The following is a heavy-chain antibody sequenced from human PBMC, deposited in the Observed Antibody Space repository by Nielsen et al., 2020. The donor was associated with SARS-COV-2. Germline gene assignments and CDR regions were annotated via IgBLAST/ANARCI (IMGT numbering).Heavy chain of an antibody. D-gene: IGHD3-3*01. Sequence: SETLSLTCTVSGGSVSSGSYYWSWIRQPPGKGLEWIGYIYYSGSTNYNPSLKSRVTISVDTSKNQFSLKLSSVTAADTAVYYCARDNVLRFLEWSNGFDYWGQGTLVTVSS. J-gene: IGHJ4*02. CDR1: GGSVSSGSYY. CDR2: IYYSGST. CDR3: ARDNVLRFLEWSNGFDY. V-gene: IGHV4-61*01.